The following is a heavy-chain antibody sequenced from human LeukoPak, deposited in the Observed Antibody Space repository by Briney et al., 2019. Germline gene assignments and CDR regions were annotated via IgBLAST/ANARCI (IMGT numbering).Heavy chain of an antibody. Sequence: PGGSLRLSCAVSGDCFTRHTMNWVRRAPGKGLEWISYIRSTGDYIYYADSVKGRFTISRDNARTSVYLQMNSLRVEDTAIYYCAREYTSRARFDSWGQGTLVTVSS. CDR1: GDCFTRHT. CDR3: AREYTSRARFDS. J-gene: IGHJ4*02. D-gene: IGHD6-13*01. V-gene: IGHV3-21*05. CDR2: IRSTGDYI.